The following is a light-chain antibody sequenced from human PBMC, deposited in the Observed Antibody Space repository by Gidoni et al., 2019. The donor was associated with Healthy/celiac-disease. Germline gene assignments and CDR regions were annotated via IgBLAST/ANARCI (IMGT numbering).Light chain of an antibody. CDR1: QSISSY. Sequence: DIPMTQSPSSLSASVGDRVTITCRASQSISSYLNWYQQKPGKAPKLLIYAASSLQSGVPSRFSGSGSGTDFTLTISSLQPEDFATYYCQQSYSTPPTFXXXTKLEIK. J-gene: IGKJ2*01. V-gene: IGKV1-39*01. CDR3: QQSYSTPPT. CDR2: AAS.